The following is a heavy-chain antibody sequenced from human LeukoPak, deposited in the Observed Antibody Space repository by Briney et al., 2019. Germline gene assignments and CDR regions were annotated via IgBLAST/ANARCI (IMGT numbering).Heavy chain of an antibody. CDR2: IRYDGSNK. Sequence: PGGSLRLSCAASGFTFSSYGMHWVRQAPGKGLEWVAFIRYDGSNKYYADSVKGRFTISRDNSKNTLYLQMNSLRAEDTAVYYCAKDFPLDDFWSGYYTRTSFFDYWGQGTLVTVSS. D-gene: IGHD3-3*01. CDR3: AKDFPLDDFWSGYYTRTSFFDY. V-gene: IGHV3-30*02. CDR1: GFTFSSYG. J-gene: IGHJ4*02.